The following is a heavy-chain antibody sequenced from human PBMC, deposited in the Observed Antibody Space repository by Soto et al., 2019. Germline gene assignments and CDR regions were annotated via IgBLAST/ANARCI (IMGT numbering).Heavy chain of an antibody. CDR1: GYTFTGYY. D-gene: IGHD2-2*02. J-gene: IGHJ6*02. Sequence: ASVKVSCKASGYTFTGYYMHWVRLAPGQGREWVGWINPNICGTNYAQKFQGRVTMTRDTSISTAYMELSRLRSDDTAVYYCARDSPIVVVPAAIREGDYYYYYGMDVWGQETTVTVSS. CDR3: ARDSPIVVVPAAIREGDYYYYYGMDV. CDR2: INPNICGT. V-gene: IGHV1-2*02.